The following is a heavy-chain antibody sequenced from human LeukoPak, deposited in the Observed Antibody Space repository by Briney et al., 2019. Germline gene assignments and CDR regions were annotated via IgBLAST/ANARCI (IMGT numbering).Heavy chain of an antibody. D-gene: IGHD5-18*01. V-gene: IGHV4-39*07. CDR2: IYYSGSA. J-gene: IGHJ6*03. CDR1: GGSISSSIYY. Sequence: PSETLSLTCTVSGGSISSSIYYWGWLRQPPGKGLEWIGSIYYSGSAYYNPSLKSRVTISVDTSKNQFSLKLSSVTAADTAVYYCARGHTANTGYYYYYMDVWGKGTTVTVSS. CDR3: ARGHTANTGYYYYYMDV.